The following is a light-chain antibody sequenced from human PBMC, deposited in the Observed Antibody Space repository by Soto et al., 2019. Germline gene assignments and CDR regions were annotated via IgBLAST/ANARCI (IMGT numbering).Light chain of an antibody. V-gene: IGKV1-39*01. Sequence: EIQMPKPPSPLPGSVGEKLTIPSRASQSIRNDLVWYQQKPGKAPKLLIFAASSLQSGVPARFSGSRSGPDFTLTISSLQPEDFAAYYCQQCDSSPPTFDRGTKVDIK. CDR3: QQCDSSPPT. CDR1: QSIRND. CDR2: AAS. J-gene: IGKJ1*01.